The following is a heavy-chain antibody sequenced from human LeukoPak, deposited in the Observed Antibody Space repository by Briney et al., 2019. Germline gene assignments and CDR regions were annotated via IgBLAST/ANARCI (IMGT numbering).Heavy chain of an antibody. Sequence: GGSLRLSCAASGFTFSSYSMNWVRQAPGKGLEWVSSISSSSSYIYYADSVKGRFTISRDNAKNSLYLQMNSLRAEDTAVYYCARDCGGDCYGVDDAFDIWGQGTMVTVSS. CDR3: ARDCGGDCYGVDDAFDI. CDR1: GFTFSSYS. V-gene: IGHV3-21*01. D-gene: IGHD2-21*02. J-gene: IGHJ3*02. CDR2: ISSSSSYI.